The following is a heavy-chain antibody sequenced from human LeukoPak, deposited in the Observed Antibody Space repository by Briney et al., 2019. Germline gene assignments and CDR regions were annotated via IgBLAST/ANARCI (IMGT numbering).Heavy chain of an antibody. CDR2: IDWDDDK. V-gene: IGHV2-70*20. Sequence: SGPALVKPTQTLTLTCTFSGFSLTTTGMSVSWVRQPPGKALEWLALIDWDDDKYYNTSLKNRVTVSKDTSKNQVVLRLTYMQPADTGTYYCARVRMAVRDKRGDHFDIWGQGTLVTVSS. CDR3: ARVRMAVRDKRGDHFDI. J-gene: IGHJ5*02. D-gene: IGHD1-14*01. CDR1: GFSLTTTGMS.